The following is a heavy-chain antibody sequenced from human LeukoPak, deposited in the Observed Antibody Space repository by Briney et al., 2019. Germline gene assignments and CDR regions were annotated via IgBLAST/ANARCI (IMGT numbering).Heavy chain of an antibody. J-gene: IGHJ3*02. Sequence: ASVKVSCEASGYTFTSYDINWVRQATGQGLEWMGWMNPNSGNTGYAQKFQGRVTMTRNTSISTAYMELGSLRSEDTAVYYCARMGEEWELQEAFDIWGQGTMVTVSS. V-gene: IGHV1-8*01. D-gene: IGHD1-26*01. CDR3: ARMGEEWELQEAFDI. CDR2: MNPNSGNT. CDR1: GYTFTSYD.